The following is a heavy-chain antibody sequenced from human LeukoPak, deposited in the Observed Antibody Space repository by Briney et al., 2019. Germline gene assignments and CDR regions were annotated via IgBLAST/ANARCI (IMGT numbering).Heavy chain of an antibody. V-gene: IGHV4-39*07. CDR3: ARVGPSHLEYQPNFDY. CDR2: IYYSGST. J-gene: IGHJ4*02. CDR1: GGSISSSSYY. Sequence: SETLSLTCTVSGGSISSSSYYWGWIRQPPGKGLEWIGSIYYSGSTNYNPSLKSRVTISVDTSKNQFSLKLSSVTAADTAVYYCARVGPSHLEYQPNFDYWGQGTLVTVSS. D-gene: IGHD2-2*01.